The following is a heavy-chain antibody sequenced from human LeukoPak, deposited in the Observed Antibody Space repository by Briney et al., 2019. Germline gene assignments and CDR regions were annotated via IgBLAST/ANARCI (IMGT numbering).Heavy chain of an antibody. D-gene: IGHD6-13*01. V-gene: IGHV4-4*07. CDR3: ARGIVSSSWYGNWLDP. CDR1: GGSIRSYF. Sequence: SETLSLTCTVSGGSIRSYFWTWIRQPAGRGLEWVGRIFSSGSTNYNPSLESRITMLVDMSKNQVSLNLSSVTAADTAVYYCARGIVSSSWYGNWLDPWGQGTLVTVSS. J-gene: IGHJ5*02. CDR2: IFSSGST.